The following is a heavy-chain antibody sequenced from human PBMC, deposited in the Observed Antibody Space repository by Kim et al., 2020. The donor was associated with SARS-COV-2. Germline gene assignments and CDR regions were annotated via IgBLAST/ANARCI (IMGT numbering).Heavy chain of an antibody. CDR3: ARDGYNPFGMDV. Sequence: QPRKDRVTNSVDTSTNQFSLKLNSVTAADTAVYYCARDGYNPFGMDVWGQGTAVTVSS. J-gene: IGHJ6*02. V-gene: IGHV4-39*07. D-gene: IGHD5-12*01.